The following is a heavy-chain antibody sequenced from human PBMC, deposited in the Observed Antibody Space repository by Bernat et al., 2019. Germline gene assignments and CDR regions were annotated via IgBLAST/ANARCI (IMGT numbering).Heavy chain of an antibody. J-gene: IGHJ6*02. D-gene: IGHD2-15*01. CDR1: GFTFSSYS. CDR2: ISSSSSYI. Sequence: EVQLVESGGGLVKPGGSLRLSCAASGFTFSSYSMNWVRQAPGKGLEWVSSISSSSSYIYYADSVKGRFTISRDNAKNSLYLQMNSLRAEDTAVYYCGILGAATDYYYYGMDVWGQGTTVTVSS. CDR3: GILGAATDYYYYGMDV. V-gene: IGHV3-21*01.